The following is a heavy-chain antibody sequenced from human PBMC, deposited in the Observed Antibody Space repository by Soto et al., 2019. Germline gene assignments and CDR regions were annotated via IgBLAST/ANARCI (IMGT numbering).Heavy chain of an antibody. V-gene: IGHV3-30*18. CDR1: RFYVESYG. CDR3: AKDLGYCSSTSCFYFDY. J-gene: IGHJ4*02. Sequence: GSQLLACTASRFYVESYGMHFVRQSPGKGLECVAVISYDGSNKYYADSVKGRFTISRDNSKNTLYLQMNSLRAEDTAVYYCAKDLGYCSSTSCFYFDYWGQGTLVTVSS. CDR2: ISYDGSNK. D-gene: IGHD2-2*01.